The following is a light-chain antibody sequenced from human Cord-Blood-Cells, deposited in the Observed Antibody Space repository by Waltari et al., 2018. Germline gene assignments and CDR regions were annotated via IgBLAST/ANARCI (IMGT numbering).Light chain of an antibody. CDR1: SSNRGGSA. V-gene: IGLV1-47*01. CDR2: RNN. CDR3: AAWDDSLSGYV. Sequence: SVLTYPPCVPGTPGQVVTISLSGRSSNRGGSAVSWYQQLPGRAPTRHIDRNNQRPSGVPDRFSGSKSGTSSSLAISVLRSEDQADYYCAAWDDSLSGYVFGTGTKVTVL. J-gene: IGLJ1*01.